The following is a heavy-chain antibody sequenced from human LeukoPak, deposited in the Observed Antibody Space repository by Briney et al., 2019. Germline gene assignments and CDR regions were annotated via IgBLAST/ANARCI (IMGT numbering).Heavy chain of an antibody. D-gene: IGHD6-13*01. Sequence: PGGSLRLSCAASGFTFSSYEMNWVRQAPGKGLEWVSYISSSGSTIYYADSVKGRFTISRDNAKNSLYLQMNSLRAEDTAVYYCARGGNIAAADNWFDPWGQGTLVTVSS. CDR2: ISSSGSTI. CDR3: ARGGNIAAADNWFDP. J-gene: IGHJ5*02. V-gene: IGHV3-48*03. CDR1: GFTFSSYE.